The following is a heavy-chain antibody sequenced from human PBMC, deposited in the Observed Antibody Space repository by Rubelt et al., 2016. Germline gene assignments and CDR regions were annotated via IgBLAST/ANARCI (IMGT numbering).Heavy chain of an antibody. D-gene: IGHD5/OR15-5a*01. CDR1: GFTFSNYA. J-gene: IGHJ3*02. Sequence: VQLLDSGGGLVQPGGSLRLSCATSGFTFSNYAMSWVRQAPGKGLEWVSAISGSGGNTYYADFAKGRLTISRDNSKNTLYLQMNSLRAEDTAIYYCAKGNLPLDAFDIWGQGTMVTVSS. CDR3: AKGNLPLDAFDI. CDR2: ISGSGGNT. V-gene: IGHV3-23*01.